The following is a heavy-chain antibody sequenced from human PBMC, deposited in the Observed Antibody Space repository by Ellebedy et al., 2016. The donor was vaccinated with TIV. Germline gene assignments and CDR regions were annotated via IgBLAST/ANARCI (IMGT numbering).Heavy chain of an antibody. V-gene: IGHV1-18*01. D-gene: IGHD3-10*01. J-gene: IGHJ6*02. CDR2: ISAYNGNT. CDR1: GYTFTSYG. Sequence: ASVKVSCXASGYTFTSYGISWVRQAPGQGLEWMGWISAYNGNTNYAQKLQGRVTMTTDTSTSTAYMELRSLRSDDTAVYYCARASSDITMVRGVIIHPSYYYGMDVWGQGTTVTVSS. CDR3: ARASSDITMVRGVIIHPSYYYGMDV.